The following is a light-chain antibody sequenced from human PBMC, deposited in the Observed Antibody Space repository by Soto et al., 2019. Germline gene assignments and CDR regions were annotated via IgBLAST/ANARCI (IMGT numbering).Light chain of an antibody. J-gene: IGKJ1*01. CDR2: GAS. V-gene: IGKV3-20*01. Sequence: IMFTQSPCALSLSTGERATLSCRASQSVSSSYLAWYQQKPGQAPRLLIYGASSRATGIPDRFSGSGSGTDFTLIISRLEPEDFAVYYCHQYGSSAWTFGQGTKVAIK. CDR1: QSVSSSY. CDR3: HQYGSSAWT.